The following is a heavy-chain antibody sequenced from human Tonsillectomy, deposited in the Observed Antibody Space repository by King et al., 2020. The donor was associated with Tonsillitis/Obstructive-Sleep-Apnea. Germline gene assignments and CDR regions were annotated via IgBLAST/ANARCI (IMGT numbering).Heavy chain of an antibody. D-gene: IGHD3-22*01. CDR3: ARSLYYDSSGPGFVDDAFDV. CDR1: GYSFMNYW. V-gene: IGHV5-51*01. Sequence: VQLVESGAEVKKPGESLKISCEGSGYSFMNYWIGWVRQMPGKGLEWMGIIYPGDSDIRYSPSFQGQVTISADKSISIAYLQWSSLKASDTAMYFCARSLYYDSSGPGFVDDAFDVWGQGTMVTVSS. CDR2: IYPGDSDI. J-gene: IGHJ3*01.